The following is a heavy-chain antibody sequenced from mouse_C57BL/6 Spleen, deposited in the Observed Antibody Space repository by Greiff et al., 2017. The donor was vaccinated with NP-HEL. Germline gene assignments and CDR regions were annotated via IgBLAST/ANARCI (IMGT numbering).Heavy chain of an antibody. CDR2: IDPSDSET. D-gene: IGHD1-1*01. V-gene: IGHV1-52*01. J-gene: IGHJ2*01. CDR1: GYTFTSYW. Sequence: QVQLQQPGAELVRPGSSVKLSCKASGYTFTSYWMHWVKQRPIQGLEWIGNIDPSDSETHYNQKFKDKATLTVDKSSSTAYMQLSSLTSEDSAVYYGERGLYDGSSYDWGKGTTLTVSS. CDR3: ERGLYDGSSYD.